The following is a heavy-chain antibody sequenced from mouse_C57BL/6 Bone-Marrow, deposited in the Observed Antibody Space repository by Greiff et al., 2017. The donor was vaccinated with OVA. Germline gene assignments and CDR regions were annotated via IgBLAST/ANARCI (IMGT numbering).Heavy chain of an antibody. D-gene: IGHD1-1*01. CDR2: SRNKANDYTT. CDR3: AIDADYYGSSFWFAY. J-gene: IGHJ3*01. CDR1: GFTFSDFY. V-gene: IGHV7-1*01. Sequence: EVQLVESGGGLVQSGRSLRLSCATSGFTFSDFYMEWVRQAPGKGLEWIAASRNKANDYTTEYMASVKGRVIVSRAYSQSILYLQMNDLRAEDTAIYYCAIDADYYGSSFWFAYWGQGTLVTVSA.